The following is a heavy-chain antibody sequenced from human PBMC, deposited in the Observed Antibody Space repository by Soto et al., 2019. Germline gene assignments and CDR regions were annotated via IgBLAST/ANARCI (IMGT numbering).Heavy chain of an antibody. J-gene: IGHJ3*02. CDR2: IIPIFGTA. D-gene: IGHD3-22*01. Sequence: QVQLVQSGAEVKKPGSSVKVSCKASGGTFSSYAISWVRQAPGQGLEWMGGIIPIFGTANYAQKFQGRVTITADESTSPAYMELSSLRSEDTAVYYCARDPETKSNYYDSSGGDAFDIWGQGTMVTVSS. V-gene: IGHV1-69*01. CDR1: GGTFSSYA. CDR3: ARDPETKSNYYDSSGGDAFDI.